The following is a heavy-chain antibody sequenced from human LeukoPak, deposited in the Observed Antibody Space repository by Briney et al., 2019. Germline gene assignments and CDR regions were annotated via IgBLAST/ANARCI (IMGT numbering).Heavy chain of an antibody. Sequence: GGSLRLSCAASGFTFSSYAMHWVRQAPGKGPEWVAVISYDGSNKYYADSVKGRFTISRDNSKNTLYLQMNSLRAEDTAVYYCAREITRPRAPLCDYWGQGTLVTVSS. V-gene: IGHV3-30-3*01. D-gene: IGHD1-14*01. CDR3: AREITRPRAPLCDY. CDR1: GFTFSSYA. J-gene: IGHJ4*02. CDR2: ISYDGSNK.